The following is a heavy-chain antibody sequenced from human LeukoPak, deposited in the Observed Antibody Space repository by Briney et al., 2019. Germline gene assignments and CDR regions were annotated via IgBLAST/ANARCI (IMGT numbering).Heavy chain of an antibody. Sequence: SETLSLTCTVSGGSISRSSYYWGWIRQPPGKGLEWIGSIYYSGSTYYNPSLKSRVTISVDTSKNQFSLKLSSVTAADTAVYYCATVDIVNYYYGMDVWGQGTTVTVSS. D-gene: IGHD5-12*01. J-gene: IGHJ6*02. CDR1: GGSISRSSYY. V-gene: IGHV4-39*01. CDR2: IYYSGST. CDR3: ATVDIVNYYYGMDV.